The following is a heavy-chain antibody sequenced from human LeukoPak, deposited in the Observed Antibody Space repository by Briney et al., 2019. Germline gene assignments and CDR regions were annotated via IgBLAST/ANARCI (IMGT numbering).Heavy chain of an antibody. CDR3: ARGGSGSYSYWFDP. Sequence: SETLSLTCTVSGGSISSGGYYWSWLRQHPGKGLVWIGYIYYSGSTYYNPSLKSRVTISVDTSKNQFSLKLSSVTAADTAVYYCARGGSGSYSYWFDPWGQGTLVTVSS. V-gene: IGHV4-31*03. D-gene: IGHD3-10*01. CDR2: IYYSGST. J-gene: IGHJ5*02. CDR1: GGSISSGGYY.